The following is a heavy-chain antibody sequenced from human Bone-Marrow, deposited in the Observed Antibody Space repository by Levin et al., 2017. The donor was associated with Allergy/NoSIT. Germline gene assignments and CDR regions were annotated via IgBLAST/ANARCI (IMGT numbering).Heavy chain of an antibody. Sequence: GGSLRLSCAASGFTVSSNYMTWVRQAPGKGLEWVSLIYSGGSTHYADSVKGRFTISRDNSKNTLFLQMNSLRVEDTAVYYCARGGAVGAAGHWGQGTLVTVSS. V-gene: IGHV3-53*01. CDR2: IYSGGST. CDR3: ARGGAVGAAGH. D-gene: IGHD6-19*01. CDR1: GFTVSSNY. J-gene: IGHJ4*02.